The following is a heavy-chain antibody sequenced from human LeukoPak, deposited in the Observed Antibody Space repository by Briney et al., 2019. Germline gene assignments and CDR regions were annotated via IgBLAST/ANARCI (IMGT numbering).Heavy chain of an antibody. CDR2: ISGSGGST. V-gene: IGHV3-23*01. D-gene: IGHD3-16*02. CDR3: AKDRIMITFGGVIGIFDY. Sequence: PGGSLRLSCAASGFTFSSYAMSWVRQAPGKGLEWVSAISGSGGSTYYADSVKGRFTISRDNSKNTLYLQMNSLRAEDTAVYYCAKDRIMITFGGVIGIFDYWGQGTLVTVSS. J-gene: IGHJ4*02. CDR1: GFTFSSYA.